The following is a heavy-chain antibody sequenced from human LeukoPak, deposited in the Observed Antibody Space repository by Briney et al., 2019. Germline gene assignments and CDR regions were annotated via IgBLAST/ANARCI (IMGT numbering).Heavy chain of an antibody. J-gene: IGHJ4*02. Sequence: GGSLRLSCTASGVTFGDYAMSWFRQAPGKGLEWVSSISTSSIYIYYADSVKGRFTISRDNSKNTLYLQMNSLRAEDTAVYYCARLDGYDYWGQGTLVTVSS. CDR3: ARLDGYDY. V-gene: IGHV3-21*04. CDR2: ISTSSIYI. CDR1: GVTFGDYA. D-gene: IGHD5-24*01.